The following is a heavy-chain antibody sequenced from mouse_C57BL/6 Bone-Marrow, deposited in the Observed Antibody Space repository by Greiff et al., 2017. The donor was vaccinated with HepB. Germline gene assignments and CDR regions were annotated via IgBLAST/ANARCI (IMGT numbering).Heavy chain of an antibody. CDR3: ARWALGRGYFDY. Sequence: VQLQQSGPELVRPGVSVKISCKGSGYTFTDYAMHWVKQSHAKSLEWIGVISTYYGDASYNQKFKDKATMTVDKSSSTAYMQLKSLTSEDSAVYYCARWALGRGYFDYWGQGTTLTVSS. D-gene: IGHD4-1*01. CDR1: GYTFTDYA. CDR2: ISTYYGDA. V-gene: IGHV1-67*01. J-gene: IGHJ2*01.